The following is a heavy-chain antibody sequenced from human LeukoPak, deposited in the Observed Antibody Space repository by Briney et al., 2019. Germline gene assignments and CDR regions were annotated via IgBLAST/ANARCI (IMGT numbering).Heavy chain of an antibody. CDR2: INSDGRST. J-gene: IGHJ6*04. D-gene: IGHD3-9*01. V-gene: IGHV3-74*01. CDR1: GFTFSRYW. CDR3: ARGNILTGYSV. Sequence: GGSLRLSCVASGFTFSRYWMHWVRQAPGKGLVWVSRINSDGRSTNYADSVKGRFTISRENAKSSLYLQMNSLRAGDTAVYYCARGNILTGYSVWGKGTTVTISS.